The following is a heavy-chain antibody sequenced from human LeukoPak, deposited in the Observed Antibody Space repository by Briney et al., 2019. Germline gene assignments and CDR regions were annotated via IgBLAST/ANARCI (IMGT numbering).Heavy chain of an antibody. CDR2: ISYDGSNK. CDR1: GFTFSSYG. J-gene: IGHJ4*02. D-gene: IGHD1-14*01. V-gene: IGHV3-30*03. CDR3: ARSNQADDY. Sequence: PGRSLRLSCAASGFTFSSYGMHWVRQAPGKGLEWVAVISYDGSNKYYADSVKGRFTISRDNSKNTLYLQMDSLRAEDTGVYYCARSNQADDYWGQGTLVTVSS.